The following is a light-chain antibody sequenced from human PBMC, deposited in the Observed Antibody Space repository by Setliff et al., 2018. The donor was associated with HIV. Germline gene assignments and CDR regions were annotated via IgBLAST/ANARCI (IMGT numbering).Light chain of an antibody. CDR3: SSYTTSHTYV. V-gene: IGLV2-14*01. Sequence: QSALTQPASVSGSPGQSITISCTGTSSDVGGYDYVSWYQQHPGKAPKLMICEVSNRPSGVSNRFSGSKSGNTASLTISGLQAEDEADYYCSSYTTSHTYVFGTGTKVTVL. CDR1: SSDVGGYDY. CDR2: EVS. J-gene: IGLJ1*01.